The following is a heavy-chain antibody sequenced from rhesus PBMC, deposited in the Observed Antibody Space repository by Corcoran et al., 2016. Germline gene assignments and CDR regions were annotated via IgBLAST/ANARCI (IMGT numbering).Heavy chain of an antibody. Sequence: QVTLKESGPALMKPTQTLTLTCTFSGFSISTTGTVVGWIRQPPGKALECLETIYWNDSKYYSTSLRSRLTISKDTSKNQVVLTMTNMDPVDTATYYCAQLAAAGASVFDFWGQGVLVTVSS. CDR2: IYWNDSK. V-gene: IGHV2-95*01. CDR3: AQLAAAGASVFDF. D-gene: IGHD6-25*01. J-gene: IGHJ4*01. CDR1: GFSISTTGTV.